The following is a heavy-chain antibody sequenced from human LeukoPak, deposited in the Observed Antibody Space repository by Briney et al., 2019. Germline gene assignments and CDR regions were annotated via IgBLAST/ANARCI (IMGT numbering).Heavy chain of an antibody. CDR1: GFTFSSYW. V-gene: IGHV3-7*01. CDR2: IKQDGSEK. CDR3: ARGSGDYYENWYFDL. J-gene: IGHJ2*01. D-gene: IGHD2-21*02. Sequence: GGSLRLSCAASGFTFSSYWMSWVRQAPGKGLEWVANIKQDGSEKYYVDSVKGRFTISRDNAKNSLYLQMNSLRAEDTAVYYCARGSGDYYENWYFDLWGRGTLVTVSS.